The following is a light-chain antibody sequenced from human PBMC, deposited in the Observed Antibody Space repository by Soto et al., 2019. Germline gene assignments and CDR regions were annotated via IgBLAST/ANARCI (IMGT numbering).Light chain of an antibody. CDR2: GSS. J-gene: IGKJ1*01. CDR1: QSVSSSY. Sequence: EIVLTQSPGTLSLSPGERATLSCRASQSVSSSYLAWYQQKPGQAPRLLIFGSSSRATGIPDRFSGSGSGTAFPLTISRLEPEDFAVYYCQQYGSSPVTFGQGTKVEL. CDR3: QQYGSSPVT. V-gene: IGKV3-20*01.